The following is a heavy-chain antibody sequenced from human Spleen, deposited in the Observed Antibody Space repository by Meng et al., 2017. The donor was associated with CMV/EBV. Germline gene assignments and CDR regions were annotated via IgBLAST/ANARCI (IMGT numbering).Heavy chain of an antibody. J-gene: IGHJ4*02. CDR3: VRVGLAFDY. V-gene: IGHV3-20*04. CDR1: GFTNDDGE. D-gene: IGHD6-19*01. CDR2: NNWNGDNT. Sequence: VSCAGSGFTNDDGEMNGVGQERGKGMKWVASNNWNGDNTHYADSVKGRITIFRDNAKNSLYLQMNSLRAEDTAFYYCVRVGLAFDYWGQGTLVTVSS.